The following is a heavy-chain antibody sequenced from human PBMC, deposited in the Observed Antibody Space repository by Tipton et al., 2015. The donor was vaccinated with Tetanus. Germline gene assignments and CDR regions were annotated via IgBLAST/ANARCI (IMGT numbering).Heavy chain of an antibody. CDR1: GGSISGPY. CDR3: AREVPAAGHFDS. J-gene: IGHJ4*02. D-gene: IGHD2-2*01. Sequence: GLVKPSETLSLTCTVSGGSISGPYWNWIRQPPGKGLEWIGYVYYNGNTHYNPALKSRVTISVDTSKNQFSLKLSSVTAADTAIYYCAREVPAAGHFDSWGQGTLVTVSS. V-gene: IGHV4-59*11. CDR2: VYYNGNT.